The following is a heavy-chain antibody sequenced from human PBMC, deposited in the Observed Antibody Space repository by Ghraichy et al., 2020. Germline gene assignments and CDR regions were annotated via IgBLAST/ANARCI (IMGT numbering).Heavy chain of an antibody. CDR3: ARDYRPHDYGDYGLWHY. Sequence: ASVKVSCKASGYTFTSYGISWVLQAPGQGLEWMGWISAYNGNTNYAQKLQGRVTMTTDTSTSTAYMELRSLRSDDTAVYYCARDYRPHDYGDYGLWHYWGQGTLVTVSS. J-gene: IGHJ4*02. CDR2: ISAYNGNT. V-gene: IGHV1-18*01. D-gene: IGHD4-17*01. CDR1: GYTFTSYG.